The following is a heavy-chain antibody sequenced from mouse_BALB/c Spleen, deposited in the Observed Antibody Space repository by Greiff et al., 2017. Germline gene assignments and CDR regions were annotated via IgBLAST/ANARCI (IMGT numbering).Heavy chain of an antibody. Sequence: EVMLVESGGGLVKPGGSLKLSCAASGFAFSSYDMSWVRQTPEKRLEWVAYISSGGGSTYYPDTVKGRFTISRDNAKNTLYLQMSSLKSEDTAMYYCARQGGTGFAYWGQGTLVTVSA. D-gene: IGHD3-3*01. V-gene: IGHV5-12-1*01. CDR1: GFAFSSYD. J-gene: IGHJ3*01. CDR2: ISSGGGST. CDR3: ARQGGTGFAY.